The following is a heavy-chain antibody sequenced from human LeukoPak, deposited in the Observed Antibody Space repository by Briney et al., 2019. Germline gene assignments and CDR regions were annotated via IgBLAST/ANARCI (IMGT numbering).Heavy chain of an antibody. CDR1: AYTFTDYY. V-gene: IGHV1-2*02. CDR3: SRGDRGDWFDP. CDR2: INPRSGCA. Sequence: GASVKISCKASAYTFTDYYMHWVRQAPGQRLEWMGWINPRSGCATYAQTFQGSVTMTTATSISTAYLQLSRRGSADTAAYYCSRGDRGDWFDPWGQGTLVTVSS. D-gene: IGHD3-16*01. J-gene: IGHJ5*02.